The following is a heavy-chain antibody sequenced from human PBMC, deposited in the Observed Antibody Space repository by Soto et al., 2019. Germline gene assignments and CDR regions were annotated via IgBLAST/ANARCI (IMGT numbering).Heavy chain of an antibody. CDR1: GYSFSNYA. CDR3: ARGHLAVVPVASWYYYMDV. D-gene: IGHD2-2*01. CDR2: VNAGNGNT. J-gene: IGHJ6*03. Sequence: QVQLVQSGAEVEKPGASVKVSCKASGYSFSNYAVHWVRQAPGQRLEWMGWVNAGNGNTRYSQNFQGRVTITRDTSARTAYLELTSLRSEDTAVYYCARGHLAVVPVASWYYYMDVWGKATTVTVSS. V-gene: IGHV1-3*01.